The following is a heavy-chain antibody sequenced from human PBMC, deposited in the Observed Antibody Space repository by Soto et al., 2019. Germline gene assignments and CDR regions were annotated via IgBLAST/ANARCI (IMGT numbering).Heavy chain of an antibody. CDR3: AKAPGYGDYVETYFQH. CDR1: GFTFSSYA. D-gene: IGHD4-17*01. CDR2: ISGSGGST. J-gene: IGHJ1*01. V-gene: IGHV3-23*01. Sequence: EVQLLASGGGLVQPGGSLRLSCAASGFTFSSYAMNWVRQAPGKGLEWVSAISGSGGSTYYADSVKGRFTISRDNSKNTLYLQMNSLRAEDTAVYYCAKAPGYGDYVETYFQHWGQGTLVTVSS.